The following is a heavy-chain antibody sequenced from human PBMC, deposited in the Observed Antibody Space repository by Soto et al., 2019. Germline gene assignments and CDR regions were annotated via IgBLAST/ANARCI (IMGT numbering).Heavy chain of an antibody. Sequence: EVQLVESGGGLVQPGGSLRLSCEASGFTFRNYDMHWVRQGTGKGLEWVSGISAAGDPDYADSVEGRFTISRENAQNSFFLQMTSLRVGDPAVYYCARTDRDIYGLDVWGQGTTVIVSS. J-gene: IGHJ6*02. V-gene: IGHV3-13*05. CDR3: ARTDRDIYGLDV. CDR2: ISAAGDP. CDR1: GFTFRNYD.